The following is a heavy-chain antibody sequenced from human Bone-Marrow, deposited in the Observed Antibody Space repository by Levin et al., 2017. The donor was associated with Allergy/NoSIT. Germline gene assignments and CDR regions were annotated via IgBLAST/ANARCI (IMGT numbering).Heavy chain of an antibody. CDR3: ARLQLVAGGTLDY. CDR2: IYYSGST. D-gene: IGHD6-19*01. J-gene: IGHJ4*02. CDR1: GGSISSSSYY. Sequence: SETLSLTCTVSGGSISSSSYYWGWIRQPPGKGLEWIGSIYYSGSTYYNPSLKSRVTISVDTSKNQFSLKLSSVTAADTAVYYCARLQLVAGGTLDYWGQGTLVTVSS. V-gene: IGHV4-39*01.